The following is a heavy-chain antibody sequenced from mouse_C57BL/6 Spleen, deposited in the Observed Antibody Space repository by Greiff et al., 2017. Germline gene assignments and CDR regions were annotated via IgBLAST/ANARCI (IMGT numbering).Heavy chain of an antibody. D-gene: IGHD1-1*01. Sequence: VQLQQSGAELVKPGASVKISCKASGYAFSSYWMNWVKQRPGKGLEWIGQIYPGDGDTNYNGKFKGKAPLTADKSSSTAYMQLSSLTSEDSAVYFCARRDYYGSSYTFDYWGQGTTLTVSS. CDR1: GYAFSSYW. J-gene: IGHJ2*01. CDR3: ARRDYYGSSYTFDY. V-gene: IGHV1-80*01. CDR2: IYPGDGDT.